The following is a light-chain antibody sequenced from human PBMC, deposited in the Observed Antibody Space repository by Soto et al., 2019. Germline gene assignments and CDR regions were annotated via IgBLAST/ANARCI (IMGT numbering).Light chain of an antibody. J-gene: IGKJ5*01. CDR1: QSISSW. V-gene: IGKV1-5*01. CDR2: DAS. CDR3: QQYNSYSIT. Sequence: DIQITQSPSTLPASVGDRVTITCRASQSISSWLAWYQQKPGKAPKLLIYDASSLESGVPSRFSGSGSGTEFTLTISSLQPDDFATYYCQQYNSYSITFGQGTRLEIK.